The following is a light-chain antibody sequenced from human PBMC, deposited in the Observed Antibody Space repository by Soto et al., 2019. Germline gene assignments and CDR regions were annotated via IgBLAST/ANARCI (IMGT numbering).Light chain of an antibody. CDR2: GAS. V-gene: IGKV3-15*01. CDR1: QSVGSN. Sequence: EIVMTQSPATLSVSPGESATLSCRASQSVGSNLAWYQHKPGQAPRLLISGASTRATGLPARFSGSGSGTEFTLTISGLQSEDFALYFCQQYHIWPLYTFGQGTKLEIK. CDR3: QQYHIWPLYT. J-gene: IGKJ2*01.